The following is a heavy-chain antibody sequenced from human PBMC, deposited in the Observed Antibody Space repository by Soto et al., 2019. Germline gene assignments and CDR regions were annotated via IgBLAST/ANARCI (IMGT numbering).Heavy chain of an antibody. CDR2: THHSGRT. CDR3: ARQVGDDYFDY. D-gene: IGHD4-17*01. CDR1: GGSMSSSNW. Sequence: SETLSLTCTVSGGSMSSSNWWNWVRQPPGKGLEWIGETHHSGRTNYNPSLKSRVTISVDTSKNQFSLKLSSVTAADTAVYYCARQVGDDYFDYWGQGTLVTVSS. V-gene: IGHV4-4*02. J-gene: IGHJ4*02.